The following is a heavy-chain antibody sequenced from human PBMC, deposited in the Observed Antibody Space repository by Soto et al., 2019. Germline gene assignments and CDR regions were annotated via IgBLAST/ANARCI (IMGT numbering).Heavy chain of an antibody. CDR2: ISYDGSNK. CDR1: GFTFSSYG. J-gene: IGHJ4*02. CDR3: AKAMVKGSGSWTGGCDY. Sequence: QVQLVESGGGVVQPGRSLRLSCAASGFTFSSYGMHWVRQAPGKGLEWVAVISYDGSNKYYADSVKGRFTISRDNSKNPRYLQLTGLGVGARAVYYGAKAMVKGSGSWTGGCDYWAQGTLVPVSS. V-gene: IGHV3-30*18. D-gene: IGHD6-13*01.